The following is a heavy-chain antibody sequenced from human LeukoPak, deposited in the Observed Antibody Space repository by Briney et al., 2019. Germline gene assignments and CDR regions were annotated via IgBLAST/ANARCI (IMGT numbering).Heavy chain of an antibody. D-gene: IGHD2-2*01. CDR2: IYHTGSP. Sequence: SQTLSLTCDVSGGSVSSGGYSWSWIRQPPRKRLEWIGYIYHTGSPFYNPSLESRVTISLDASKNQLSLNLNSVTAADTAVYHCARGSSSSWYYFDFWGQGTLVTVSS. J-gene: IGHJ4*02. CDR1: GGSVSSGGYS. V-gene: IGHV4-30-2*01. CDR3: ARGSSSSWYYFDF.